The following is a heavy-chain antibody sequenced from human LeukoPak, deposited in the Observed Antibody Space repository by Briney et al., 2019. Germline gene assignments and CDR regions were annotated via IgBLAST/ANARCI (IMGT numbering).Heavy chain of an antibody. CDR1: GGTFSSYA. CDR2: MNPNSGNT. J-gene: IGHJ4*02. Sequence: ASVKVSCKASGGTFSSYAINWVRQATGQGLEWMGWMNPNSGNTGYAQKFQGRVTMTRNTSISTAYMELSSLRSEDTAVYYCARGPGVPAAINYWGQGTLVTVSS. CDR3: ARGPGVPAAINY. V-gene: IGHV1-8*02. D-gene: IGHD2-2*02.